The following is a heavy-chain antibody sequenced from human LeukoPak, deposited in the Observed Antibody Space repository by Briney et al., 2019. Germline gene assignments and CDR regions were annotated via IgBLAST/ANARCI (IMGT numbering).Heavy chain of an antibody. J-gene: IGHJ4*02. Sequence: VSVKVSCKASALTFTNYAFSWVRQAPGQGLEWMGWISGYNGKTNYAQKFQGRVTITADESTSTAYMELSSLRSEDTAVYYCASTRAKGIAARYDYWGQGTLVTVSS. D-gene: IGHD6-6*01. V-gene: IGHV1-18*01. CDR3: ASTRAKGIAARYDY. CDR2: ISGYNGKT. CDR1: ALTFTNYA.